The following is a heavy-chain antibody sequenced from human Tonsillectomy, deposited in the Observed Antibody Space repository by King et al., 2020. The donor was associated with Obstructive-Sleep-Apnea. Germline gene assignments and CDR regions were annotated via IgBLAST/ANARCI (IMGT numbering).Heavy chain of an antibody. CDR3: AKGGTPGYYYYYGMDV. V-gene: IGHV3-23*04. J-gene: IGHJ6*02. CDR2: ISGSGGST. Sequence: VQLVESGGGLVQPGGSLRLSCAASGFTFSSYAMSWVRQAPGKGLEWVSAISGSGGSTYYADSVKGRFTISRDNSKNTLYLQMNSLSAEDTAVYYCAKGGTPGYYYYYGMDVWGQGTTVTVSS. D-gene: IGHD1-1*01. CDR1: GFTFSSYA.